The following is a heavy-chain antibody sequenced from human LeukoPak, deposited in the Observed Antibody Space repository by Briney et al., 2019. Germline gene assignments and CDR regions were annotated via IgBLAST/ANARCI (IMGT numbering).Heavy chain of an antibody. V-gene: IGHV3-23*01. Sequence: GGSLRLSCAASGFTFSSYAMSWVRQAPGKRLEWVSAISGSGGSTYYADSVKGRFTISRDNSKNTLYLQMNSLRAEDTAVYYCAKRYAVGYYFDYWGQGTLVTVSS. CDR2: ISGSGGST. CDR3: AKRYAVGYYFDY. CDR1: GFTFSSYA. D-gene: IGHD6-19*01. J-gene: IGHJ4*02.